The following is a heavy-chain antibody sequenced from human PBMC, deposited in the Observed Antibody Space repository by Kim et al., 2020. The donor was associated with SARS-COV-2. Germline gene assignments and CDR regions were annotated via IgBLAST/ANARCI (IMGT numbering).Heavy chain of an antibody. D-gene: IGHD3-22*01. CDR3: AKDRDSSGYYVNGMDV. Sequence: VKGRFTITRNNSKNRLYLQMNSLRAEETAVYYCAKDRDSSGYYVNGMDVWGQGTTVTVSS. J-gene: IGHJ6*02. V-gene: IGHV3-33*03.